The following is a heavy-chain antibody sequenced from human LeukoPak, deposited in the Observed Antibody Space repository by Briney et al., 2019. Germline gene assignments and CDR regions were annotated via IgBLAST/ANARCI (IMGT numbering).Heavy chain of an antibody. CDR1: GFNFNNYW. V-gene: IGHV3-7*01. CDR2: INQDGSQR. CDR3: ARDATPGGDFDH. J-gene: IGHJ4*02. Sequence: GGSLRLSCAASGFNFNNYWMTWVRQAPGKGLEWVANINQDGSQRYYVDSVQGRFTFSRDNAENSMFLQMNDLRAEDTGVYCCARDATPGGDFDHWGQGALVTVSS. D-gene: IGHD3-16*01.